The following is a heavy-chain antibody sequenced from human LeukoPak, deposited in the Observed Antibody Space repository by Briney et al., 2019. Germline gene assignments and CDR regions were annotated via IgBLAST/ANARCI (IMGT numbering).Heavy chain of an antibody. CDR2: ISAYNGNT. D-gene: IGHD3-22*01. CDR3: ARGGSYYYDSSGYIYYYYYMDV. V-gene: IGHV1-18*01. CDR1: GYTFTSYG. Sequence: ASVKVSCKASGYTFTSYGISWVRQAPGQGLEWMGWISAYNGNTNYAQKLQGRVTMTTDTSTSTAYMELRSLRSDDTAVYYCARGGSYYYDSSGYIYYYYYMDVWGKGTTVTISS. J-gene: IGHJ6*03.